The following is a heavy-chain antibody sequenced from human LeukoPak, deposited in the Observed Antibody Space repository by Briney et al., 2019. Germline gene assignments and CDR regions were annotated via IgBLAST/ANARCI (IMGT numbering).Heavy chain of an antibody. J-gene: IGHJ4*02. V-gene: IGHV3-30*18. D-gene: IGHD2-2*01. CDR2: ISYDGRNI. CDR3: AKGPLRGTAAAIDY. CDR1: GFTFNNYG. Sequence: QPGGSLRLSCAASGFTFNNYGMHWVRQAPGKGLEWVAVISYDGRNIHYPDSVKGRFTISRDISTDTLWLQMDSLRTEDTAVYYCAKGPLRGTAAAIDYWGQGTLVTVSP.